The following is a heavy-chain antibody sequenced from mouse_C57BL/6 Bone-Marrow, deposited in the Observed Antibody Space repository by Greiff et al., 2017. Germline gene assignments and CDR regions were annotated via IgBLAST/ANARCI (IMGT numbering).Heavy chain of an antibody. CDR2: ILPRSGVT. Sequence: QVQLQQSGPELMKPGASVKISCKATAYLFSSYWIKWVKQRSGQSLEWIGGILPRSGVTNYNEKFKGKATFTADKSSNTAYMQLNSLTSEDSAVYYCGSTMGTSDYAIDYWGQGTSVTVS. V-gene: IGHV1-9*01. CDR3: GSTMGTSDYAIDY. J-gene: IGHJ4*01. D-gene: IGHD2-2*01. CDR1: AYLFSSYW.